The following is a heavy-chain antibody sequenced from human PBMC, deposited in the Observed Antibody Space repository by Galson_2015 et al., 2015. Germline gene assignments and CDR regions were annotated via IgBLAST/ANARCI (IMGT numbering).Heavy chain of an antibody. CDR3: ARVDTMVRGTIDY. J-gene: IGHJ4*02. D-gene: IGHD3-10*01. CDR2: IRSKGYGGTT. CDR1: GFTFGDYA. Sequence: SLRLSCAASGFTFGDYAMSWVRQAPGKGLQWVGFIRSKGYGGTTEYAASVKGRFTISRDDSKSIASLQMNSLKTEDTAVYFCARVDTMVRGTIDYWGQGTLVTVSS. V-gene: IGHV3-49*04.